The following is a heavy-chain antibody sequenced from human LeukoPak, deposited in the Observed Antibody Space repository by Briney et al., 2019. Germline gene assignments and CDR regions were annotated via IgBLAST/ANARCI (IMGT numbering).Heavy chain of an antibody. CDR3: ARDRGVKVGATRAFDI. J-gene: IGHJ3*02. D-gene: IGHD1-26*01. V-gene: IGHV3-30*02. Sequence: GGSLRLSCEASGFTFNTFGMHWVRQAPGKGLEWVAFIRYDGTNKYYADSVKGRFTISRDNAKNSLYLQMNSLRAEDTAVYYCARDRGVKVGATRAFDIWGQGTMVTVSS. CDR2: IRYDGTNK. CDR1: GFTFNTFG.